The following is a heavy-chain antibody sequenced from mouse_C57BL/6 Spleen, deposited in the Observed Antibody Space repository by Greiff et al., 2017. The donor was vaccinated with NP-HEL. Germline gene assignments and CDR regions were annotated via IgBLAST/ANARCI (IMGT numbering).Heavy chain of an antibody. CDR2: IYPGDGDT. CDR1: GYAFSSSW. J-gene: IGHJ2*01. Sequence: QVQLQQSGPELVKPGASVKISCKASGYAFSSSWMNWVKQRPGKGLEWIGRIYPGDGDTNYNGKFKGKATLTADKSSSTAYMQLSSLTSEDSAVYFCARRELAYFDYWGQGTTLTVSS. CDR3: ARRELAYFDY. D-gene: IGHD4-1*01. V-gene: IGHV1-82*01.